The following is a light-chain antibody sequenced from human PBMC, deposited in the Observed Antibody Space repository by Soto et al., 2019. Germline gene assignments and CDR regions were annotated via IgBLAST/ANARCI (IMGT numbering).Light chain of an antibody. Sequence: QAVVIQPPSASGTPGQRVTISCSGSSSNIGRNSVNWYQQLPGTAPRLVIYVNNQRPSGVSARFSGSRSGTTASLAISGLQAEDEADYYCAAWDDSVSVVFGGGTKLTVL. CDR1: SSNIGRNS. CDR2: VNN. J-gene: IGLJ2*01. CDR3: AAWDDSVSVV. V-gene: IGLV1-44*01.